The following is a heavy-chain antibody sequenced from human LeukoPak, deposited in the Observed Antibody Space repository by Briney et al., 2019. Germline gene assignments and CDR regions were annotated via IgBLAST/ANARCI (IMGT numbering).Heavy chain of an antibody. CDR1: GFSFSNYA. CDR3: AKEMIAAAGSYYGMDV. CDR2: ISSGDDIT. J-gene: IGHJ6*02. Sequence: GGSLRLSCAASGFSFSNYAMTWVRQAPGKGLEWVPTISSGDDITYYADSVKGRFTIYRDNPKNTLYLQMNSLRAEDTAIYYCAKEMIAAAGSYYGMDVWGQGTTVTVSS. V-gene: IGHV3-23*01. D-gene: IGHD6-13*01.